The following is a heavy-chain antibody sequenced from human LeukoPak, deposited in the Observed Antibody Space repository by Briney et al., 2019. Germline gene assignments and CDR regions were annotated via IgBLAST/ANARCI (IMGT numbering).Heavy chain of an antibody. J-gene: IGHJ5*02. D-gene: IGHD3-3*01. CDR3: ARGHWSGYSYNWFDP. CDR1: GCTFTSYD. Sequence: GASVKVSCKASGCTFTSYDINWVRQTAGQGLEWVGWMNPNSGNTGYAQKFQGRVTMTRTTSMSTAYMELNSLRSEDTAVYYCARGHWSGYSYNWFDPWGQGTLVTVSS. CDR2: MNPNSGNT. V-gene: IGHV1-8*01.